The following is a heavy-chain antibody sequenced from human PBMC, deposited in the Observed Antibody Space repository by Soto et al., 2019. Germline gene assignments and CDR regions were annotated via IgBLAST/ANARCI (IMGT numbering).Heavy chain of an antibody. J-gene: IGHJ4*02. CDR3: AKDTQHMATIDYFDY. V-gene: IGHV3-23*01. CDR2: ISGSGGST. D-gene: IGHD5-12*01. Sequence: SLTLSCAASGFTFSSYSMSWVRQAPGKGLEWVSAISGSGGSTYYADSVKGRFTISRDNSKNTLYLQMNSLRAEDTAVYYCAKDTQHMATIDYFDYWGQGTLVTVSS. CDR1: GFTFSSYS.